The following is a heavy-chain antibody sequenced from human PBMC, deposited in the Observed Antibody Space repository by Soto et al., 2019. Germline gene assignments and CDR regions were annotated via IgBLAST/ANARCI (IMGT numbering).Heavy chain of an antibody. CDR3: ARGDVQLNWFDP. Sequence: SETLSLTCAVYGGSFSGYYWSWIRQPPGKGLEWIGEINHSGSTNYNPSLKSRVTISVDTSKNQFSLKLSSVTAADTAVYYCARGDVQLNWFDPWGQGTLVTVSS. D-gene: IGHD1-1*01. CDR2: INHSGST. J-gene: IGHJ5*02. CDR1: GGSFSGYY. V-gene: IGHV4-34*01.